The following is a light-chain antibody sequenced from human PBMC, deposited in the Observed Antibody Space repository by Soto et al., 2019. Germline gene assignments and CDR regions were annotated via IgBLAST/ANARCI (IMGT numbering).Light chain of an antibody. J-gene: IGLJ1*01. CDR1: SSDVGDYNY. CDR3: YSYAGRYSLYV. Sequence: QSALTQPRSVSGSPGQSVTISSTGTSSDVGDYNYVSWYQQHPGKAPKLMIYDVSKRPSGVPDRFSGSKSGNTASLTISGLQAEDEADYYCYSYAGRYSLYVFGTGTKVTVL. CDR2: DVS. V-gene: IGLV2-11*01.